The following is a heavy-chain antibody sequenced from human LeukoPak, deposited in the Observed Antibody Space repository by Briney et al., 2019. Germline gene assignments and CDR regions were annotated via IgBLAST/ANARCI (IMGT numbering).Heavy chain of an antibody. V-gene: IGHV3-15*01. CDR1: GFSFSNAW. Sequence: GGSLRLSCAASGFSFSNAWMNWVRQAPGKGLEWVGRIKTKTVPGTIEYAAPVKGRFTISRDDSKNTLYLQMNSLKTEDTAVYYCTRGSNSDDSSDFDHWGQGTLVTVSS. D-gene: IGHD3-22*01. CDR2: IKTKTVPGTI. CDR3: TRGSNSDDSSDFDH. J-gene: IGHJ4*02.